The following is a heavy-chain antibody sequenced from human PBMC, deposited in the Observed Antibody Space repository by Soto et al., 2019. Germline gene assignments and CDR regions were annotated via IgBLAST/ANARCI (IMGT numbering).Heavy chain of an antibody. Sequence: QVPLVQSGAEVKKPGASVKVSCKSSGYIFTTYALHWVRQAPGQRPEWMGWINPASGHTKYSKKFQDRVTITRDTSASTGYMELSSLRSEDTAVYYCGRSVVGATGEILYNAMDVWGQGTTVTVSS. V-gene: IGHV1-3*01. CDR1: GYIFTTYA. CDR2: INPASGHT. CDR3: GRSVVGATGEILYNAMDV. D-gene: IGHD1-26*01. J-gene: IGHJ6*02.